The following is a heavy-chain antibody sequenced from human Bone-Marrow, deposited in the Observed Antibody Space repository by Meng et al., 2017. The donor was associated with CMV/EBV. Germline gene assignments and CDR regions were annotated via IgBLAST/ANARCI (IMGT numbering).Heavy chain of an antibody. D-gene: IGHD6-13*01. CDR1: GFTFSSYS. Sequence: GESLKISCAASGFTFSSYSMNWVRQAPGKGLEWVANIKQDGGQNYYVDSVKGRFTISRDNSKNTLYLQMNSLRAEDTAVYYCAKESPSSSSWYAPYYYYGMDVWGQGTTVTVSS. V-gene: IGHV3-7*01. CDR2: IKQDGGQN. J-gene: IGHJ6*02. CDR3: AKESPSSSSWYAPYYYYGMDV.